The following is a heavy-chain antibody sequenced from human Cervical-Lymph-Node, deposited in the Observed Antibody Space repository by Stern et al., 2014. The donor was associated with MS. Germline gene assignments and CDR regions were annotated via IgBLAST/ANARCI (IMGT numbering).Heavy chain of an antibody. CDR1: GGSISPYY. Sequence: QLQLQESGPGLVKPSETLSLTCAVSGGSISPYYWSWIRQPPGKGLEWIGYIYYSGNTNYNPSLKNRVTISLDTSKKQFSLKLTSVTAADTAVYYCTRDRRSFDPWGQGTLVTVSS. CDR2: IYYSGNT. V-gene: IGHV4-59*01. CDR3: TRDRRSFDP. J-gene: IGHJ5*02.